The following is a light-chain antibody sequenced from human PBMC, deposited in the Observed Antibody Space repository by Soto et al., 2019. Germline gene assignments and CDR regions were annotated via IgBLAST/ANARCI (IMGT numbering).Light chain of an antibody. CDR1: SSDVGGYKY. J-gene: IGLJ2*01. CDR2: EVS. Sequence: QSALTQPPSASGSPGQSVTISCTGTSSDVGGYKYVSWYQQHPGKAPKLMISEVSKRPSGVPDRVSGSKSGNTASLTVSGLQAEDEAYYYCSSFAGNNNLVFGGGTKLTVL. CDR3: SSFAGNNNLV. V-gene: IGLV2-8*01.